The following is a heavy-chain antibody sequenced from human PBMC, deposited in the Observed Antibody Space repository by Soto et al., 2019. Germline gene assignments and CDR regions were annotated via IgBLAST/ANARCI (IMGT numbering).Heavy chain of an antibody. V-gene: IGHV3-30-3*01. CDR3: ARDEAILAYCGGDCLHWYFDL. CDR1: GFTFSSYA. CDR2: ISYDGSNK. J-gene: IGHJ2*01. D-gene: IGHD2-21*02. Sequence: QVQLVESGGGVVQPGRSLRLSCAASGFTFSSYAMHWVRQAPGKGLEWVAVISYDGSNKYYADSVKGRFTISRDNSKTTLYLQMNSLRDEDTAVYYCARDEAILAYCGGDCLHWYFDLWGRGTLVTVSS.